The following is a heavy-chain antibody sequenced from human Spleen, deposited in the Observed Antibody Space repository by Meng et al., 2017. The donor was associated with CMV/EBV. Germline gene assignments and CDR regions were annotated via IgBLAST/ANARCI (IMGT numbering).Heavy chain of an antibody. Sequence: FSSYSMNWVRQAPGKGLEWVSSISSSSSYIYYADSVKGRFTISRDNAKNSLYLQMNSLRAEDTAVYYCARDLHCSSTSCYWDNWFDPWGQGTLVTVSS. CDR1: FSSYS. V-gene: IGHV3-21*01. D-gene: IGHD2-2*01. J-gene: IGHJ5*02. CDR3: ARDLHCSSTSCYWDNWFDP. CDR2: ISSSSSYI.